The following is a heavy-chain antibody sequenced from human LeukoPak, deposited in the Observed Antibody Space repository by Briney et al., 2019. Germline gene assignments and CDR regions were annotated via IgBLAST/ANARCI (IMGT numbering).Heavy chain of an antibody. J-gene: IGHJ6*03. D-gene: IGHD3-10*01. CDR2: IYTSGST. Sequence: SETLSLTCTVSGGSISSSSYYWGWIRQPAGKGLEWIGRIYTSGSTNYNPSLKSRVTISVDTSKNQFSLKLSSVTAADTAVYYCARDLRDYYGSGSSPTTNYYYYYMDVWGKGTTVTVSS. CDR1: GGSISSSSYY. CDR3: ARDLRDYYGSGSSPTTNYYYYYMDV. V-gene: IGHV4-61*02.